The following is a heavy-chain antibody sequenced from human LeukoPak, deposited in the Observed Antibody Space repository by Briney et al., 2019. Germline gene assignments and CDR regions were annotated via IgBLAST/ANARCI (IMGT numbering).Heavy chain of an antibody. Sequence: GGSLRLSCAASGFTFSSYEMNWVRQAPGKGLEWVSYISSSGSTIYYADSVKGRFTISRDNAKNPLYLQMNSLRAEDTAVYYCARDSDASVVVPAANFDYWGQGTLVTVSS. J-gene: IGHJ4*02. CDR3: ARDSDASVVVPAANFDY. D-gene: IGHD2-2*01. CDR2: ISSSGSTI. CDR1: GFTFSSYE. V-gene: IGHV3-48*03.